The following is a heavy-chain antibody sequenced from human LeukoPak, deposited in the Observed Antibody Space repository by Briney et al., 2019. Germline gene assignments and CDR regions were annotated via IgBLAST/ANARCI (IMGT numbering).Heavy chain of an antibody. J-gene: IGHJ4*02. CDR1: GFTFSSYG. Sequence: GGSLRLSCAASGFTFSSYGMHWVRQAPGKGLEWVAFIRYDGSNKYYADSVKGRLTISRDNSKNTLYLQMNSLRAEDTAIYYCAKDKGDTYYYDSSGYYNYWGQGTLVTVSS. CDR3: AKDKGDTYYYDSSGYYNY. CDR2: IRYDGSNK. V-gene: IGHV3-30*02. D-gene: IGHD3-22*01.